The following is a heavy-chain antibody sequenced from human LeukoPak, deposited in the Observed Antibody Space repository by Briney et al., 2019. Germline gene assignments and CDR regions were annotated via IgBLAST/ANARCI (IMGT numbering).Heavy chain of an antibody. J-gene: IGHJ4*02. Sequence: PSETLSLTCTVSGGSISSYYWSWIRQPPGKGLEWIGYIYYSGSTNYNPSLKSRVTISADTSKNQFSLKLSSVTAADTAVYYCARVGRYFDWLPFDYWGQGTLVTVSS. CDR3: ARVGRYFDWLPFDY. CDR2: IYYSGST. CDR1: GGSISSYY. V-gene: IGHV4-59*01. D-gene: IGHD3-9*01.